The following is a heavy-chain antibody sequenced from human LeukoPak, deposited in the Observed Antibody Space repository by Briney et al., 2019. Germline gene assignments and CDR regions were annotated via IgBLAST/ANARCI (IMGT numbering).Heavy chain of an antibody. D-gene: IGHD2-2*01. CDR1: GFTFSSYA. V-gene: IGHV3-23*01. CDR2: ISGSGGST. Sequence: GGSLRLSCAASGFTFSSYAMSWVRQAPGKGLEWASAISGSGGSTYYADSVKGRFTISRDNSKNTLYLQMNSLRAEDTAVYYCAKDFCSGPSCNVNYWGKGPLVTVSP. J-gene: IGHJ4*02. CDR3: AKDFCSGPSCNVNY.